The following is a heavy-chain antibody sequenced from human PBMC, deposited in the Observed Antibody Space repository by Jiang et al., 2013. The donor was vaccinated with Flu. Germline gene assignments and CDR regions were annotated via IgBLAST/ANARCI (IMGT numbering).Heavy chain of an antibody. Sequence: GSGLVKPSETLSLTCTVSGGSISSRSYYWGWIRQPPGKGLEWIGSIYYSGSTYYNPSLKSRVTISVDTSKNQFSLNLSSVTAADTAVYYCARTSDYDFWSGPGGWFDPWGQGTLVTGLL. J-gene: IGHJ5*02. CDR2: IYYSGST. V-gene: IGHV4-39*01. CDR3: ARTSDYDFWSGPGGWFDP. CDR1: GGSISSRSYY. D-gene: IGHD3-3*01.